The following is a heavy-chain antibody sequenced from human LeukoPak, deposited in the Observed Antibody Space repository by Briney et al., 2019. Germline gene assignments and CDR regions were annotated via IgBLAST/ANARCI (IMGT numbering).Heavy chain of an antibody. V-gene: IGHV4-4*07. D-gene: IGHD6-19*01. Sequence: SETLSLTCTVSGGSINNYHWSWIRQPAGKGLEWIGQIYTDGSTNYNPPLKSRVTMSIDTTEDRVSLTIRSVTAAYTAFYYCARRDISSGWSFDYWGQGTLVTVSS. J-gene: IGHJ4*02. CDR3: ARRDISSGWSFDY. CDR1: GGSINNYH. CDR2: IYTDGST.